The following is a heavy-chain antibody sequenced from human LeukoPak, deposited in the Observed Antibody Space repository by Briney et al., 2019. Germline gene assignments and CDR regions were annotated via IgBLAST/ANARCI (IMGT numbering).Heavy chain of an antibody. V-gene: IGHV3-30-3*01. CDR1: GFTFSSYA. CDR3: ARGSRYSGSYKD. Sequence: QPGGSLRLSCAASGFTFSSYAMYWVRQAPGKGLEWVAVISYDGSNKYYADPVKGRFTISRDNSKNTLYLQMNSLRAEDTAVYYCARGSRYSGSYKDWGQGTLVTVSS. CDR2: ISYDGSNK. D-gene: IGHD1-26*01. J-gene: IGHJ4*02.